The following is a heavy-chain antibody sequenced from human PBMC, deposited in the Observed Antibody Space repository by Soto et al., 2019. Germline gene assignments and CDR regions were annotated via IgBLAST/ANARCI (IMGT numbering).Heavy chain of an antibody. V-gene: IGHV4-34*01. Sequence: PSETLSLTCAVYGGSFSGYYWSWIRQPPGKGLEWIGEINHSGSTNYNPSLKSRVTISVDTSKNQFSLKLSSVTAADTAVYYCARANSSGWRFDPWGQGTLVTVSS. CDR1: GGSFSGYY. CDR3: ARANSSGWRFDP. CDR2: INHSGST. D-gene: IGHD6-19*01. J-gene: IGHJ5*02.